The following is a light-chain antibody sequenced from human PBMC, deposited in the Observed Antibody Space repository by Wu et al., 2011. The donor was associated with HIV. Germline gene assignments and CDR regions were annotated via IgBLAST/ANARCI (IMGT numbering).Light chain of an antibody. CDR3: QQYRSSPHT. J-gene: IGKJ2*01. V-gene: IGKV3-20*01. Sequence: EIVLTQSPGTLSLSPGERATLSCRASQPISSTYLAWYQQRPGQAPRLLIYDTSNRAPGIPDRFTASGSGTDFTLTINRLEPEDFAVYYXQQYRSSPHTFGQGTELEIK. CDR2: DTS. CDR1: QPISSTY.